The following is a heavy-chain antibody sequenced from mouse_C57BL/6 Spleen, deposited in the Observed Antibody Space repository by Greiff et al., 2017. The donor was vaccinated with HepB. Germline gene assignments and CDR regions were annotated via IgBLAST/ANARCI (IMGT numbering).Heavy chain of an antibody. V-gene: IGHV1-64*01. CDR2: IHPNSGST. CDR1: GYTFTSYW. CDR3: ARSPHYYGSSYDAMDY. Sequence: QVQLQQPGAELVKPGASVKLSCKASGYTFTSYWMHWVKQRPGQGLEWIGMIHPNSGSTNYNEKFKSKATLTVDKSSSTAYMQLSSLTSEDSAVYDCARSPHYYGSSYDAMDYWGQGTSVTVSS. D-gene: IGHD1-1*01. J-gene: IGHJ4*01.